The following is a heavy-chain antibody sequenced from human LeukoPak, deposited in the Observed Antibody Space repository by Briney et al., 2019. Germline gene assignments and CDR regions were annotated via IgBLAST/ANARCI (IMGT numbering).Heavy chain of an antibody. CDR3: AKDALDIVVVVAATLGDAFDI. CDR1: GFTFSSYW. CDR2: IKQDGSEK. D-gene: IGHD2-15*01. Sequence: GGSLRLSCAASGFTFSSYWMSWVRQAPGKGLEWVANIKQDGSEKYYVDSVKGRFTISRDNAKNSLYLQMNSLRAEDTAVYYCAKDALDIVVVVAATLGDAFDIWGQGTMVTVSS. J-gene: IGHJ3*02. V-gene: IGHV3-7*01.